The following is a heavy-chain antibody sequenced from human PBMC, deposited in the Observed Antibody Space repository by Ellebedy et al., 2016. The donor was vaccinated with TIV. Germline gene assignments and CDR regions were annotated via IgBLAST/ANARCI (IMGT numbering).Heavy chain of an antibody. Sequence: SLKISXAASGFTFDDYAMHWFRQPPGKGLEWVSSISWDSAIIGYADSVKGRFTISRDNAKNSLYLQMDSLRPEDAALYYCAKEELGRSYWGQGTRVTVSS. D-gene: IGHD3-10*01. CDR2: ISWDSAII. CDR3: AKEELGRSY. V-gene: IGHV3-9*01. CDR1: GFTFDDYA. J-gene: IGHJ4*02.